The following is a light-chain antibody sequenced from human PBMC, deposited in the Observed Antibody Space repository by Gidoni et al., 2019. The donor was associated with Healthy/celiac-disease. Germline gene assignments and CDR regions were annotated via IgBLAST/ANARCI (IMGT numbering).Light chain of an antibody. Sequence: EIQMTQSPSSLSASVGDRVTITCRASRSISSYLNWYQQKPGKAPKLLIYAASSLQSGVPPTPSCSGSGTDFTLTITSLQPEDFATYYCQQSYRTPPPFGQGTKVEIK. J-gene: IGKJ1*01. CDR1: RSISSY. V-gene: IGKV1-39*01. CDR2: AAS. CDR3: QQSYRTPPP.